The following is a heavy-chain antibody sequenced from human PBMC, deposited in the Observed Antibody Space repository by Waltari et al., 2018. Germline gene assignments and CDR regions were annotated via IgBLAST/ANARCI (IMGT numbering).Heavy chain of an antibody. CDR3: ARNAKDCRSNGLLDS. J-gene: IGHJ4*02. CDR2: TNSDGRST. D-gene: IGHD2-21*01. Sequence: WVRKAQGKGLVWVSRTNSDGRSTSYADSVKGRFTISRDNAKITLYLQMNSLRAEGSVVYYCARNAKDCRSNGLLDSWGQGTLVTVSS. V-gene: IGHV3-74*01.